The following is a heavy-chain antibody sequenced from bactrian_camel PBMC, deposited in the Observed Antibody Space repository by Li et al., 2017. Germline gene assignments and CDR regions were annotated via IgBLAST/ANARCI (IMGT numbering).Heavy chain of an antibody. D-gene: IGHD2*01. CDR2: IATDDFT. J-gene: IGHJ4*01. V-gene: IGHV3S53*01. CDR1: RYRWNYYC. CDR3: AADDGYCGANATPGFNM. Sequence: HVQLVESGGGSVQAGGSLRLSCEISRYRWNYYCMGWFRQKDGGRRERIASIATDDFTTYTESVKGRFTISEDIGAHILYLQMDNLTLEDTAMYYCAADDGYCGANATPGFNMWGQGTQVTVS.